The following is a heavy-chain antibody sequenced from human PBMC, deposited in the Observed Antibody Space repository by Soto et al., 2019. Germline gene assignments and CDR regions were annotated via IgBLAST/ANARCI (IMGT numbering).Heavy chain of an antibody. V-gene: IGHV1-18*01. J-gene: IGHJ4*02. CDR1: GYTFTSYG. CDR2: ISAYNGNT. D-gene: IGHD3-3*01. Sequence: ASVKVSCKASGYTFTSYGISWVRQAPGQGLEWMGWISAYNGNTNYAQKLQGRVTMTTDTSTSTAYMELRSLRSDDTAVYYCARVGITIFGVDRYYFDYWGQGTLVTVSS. CDR3: ARVGITIFGVDRYYFDY.